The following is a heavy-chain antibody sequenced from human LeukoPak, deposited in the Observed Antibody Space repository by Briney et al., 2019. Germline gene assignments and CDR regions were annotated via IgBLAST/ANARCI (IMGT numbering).Heavy chain of an antibody. Sequence: GGSLRLSCAASGLIFSGSAMHWVRQAPGKGLEWVGRLRSKANNYATGYSTSVIGRFTISRDDSKNTAYLQMNSLKTEDTAVYYCTRRAAVAGIVNYFDYWGQGTLVTVSS. CDR1: GLIFSGSA. D-gene: IGHD6-19*01. J-gene: IGHJ4*02. CDR3: TRRAAVAGIVNYFDY. V-gene: IGHV3-73*01. CDR2: LRSKANNYAT.